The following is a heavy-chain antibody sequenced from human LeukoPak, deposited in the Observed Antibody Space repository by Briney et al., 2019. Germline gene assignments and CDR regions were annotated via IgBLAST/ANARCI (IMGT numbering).Heavy chain of an antibody. D-gene: IGHD2-2*01. J-gene: IGHJ4*02. V-gene: IGHV3-33*01. CDR2: IWYDGSNK. Sequence: QPGGSLRLSCAASGFTFSSYGMHWVRQAPGKGLEWVAVIWYDGSNKYYADSAKGRFTISRDNSKNTLYLQMNSLRAEDTAVYYCARGAYCSSTSCYSQYYFDYWGQGTLVTVSS. CDR1: GFTFSSYG. CDR3: ARGAYCSSTSCYSQYYFDY.